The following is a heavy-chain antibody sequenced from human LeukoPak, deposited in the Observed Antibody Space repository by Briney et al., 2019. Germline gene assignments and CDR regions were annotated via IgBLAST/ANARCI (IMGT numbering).Heavy chain of an antibody. D-gene: IGHD5-18*01. J-gene: IGHJ3*02. V-gene: IGHV4-59*11. CDR1: GGSLISHY. CDR2: IYDFGST. Sequence: SETQSLTCTVSGGSLISHYWNWIRQTPGKGLEWIGYIYDFGSTDYNPSLKSRVTISVDTSKNQFSPKLSSVTAADTAVYYCASSSDTAKVLDAFDIWGQGTMVTVSS. CDR3: ASSSDTAKVLDAFDI.